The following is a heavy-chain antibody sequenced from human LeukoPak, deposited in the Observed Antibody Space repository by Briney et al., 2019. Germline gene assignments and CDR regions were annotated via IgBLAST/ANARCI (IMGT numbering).Heavy chain of an antibody. V-gene: IGHV4-39*01. CDR2: IYYSGST. J-gene: IGHJ4*02. D-gene: IGHD6-13*01. Sequence: PSETLSLTCTVSGGSVSSSGYYCGWIRQSPGKGLEWIGSIYYSGSTYYNPSLKSRVSISVDTSKNQFSLNLTSVTAADTAVYFCARPGIAATGAFDCGGQGTLVTVSS. CDR1: GGSVSSSGYY. CDR3: ARPGIAATGAFDC.